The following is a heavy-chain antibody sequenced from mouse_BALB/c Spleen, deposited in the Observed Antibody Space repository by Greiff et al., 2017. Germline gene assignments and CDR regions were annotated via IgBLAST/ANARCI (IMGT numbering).Heavy chain of an antibody. D-gene: IGHD2-12*01. J-gene: IGHJ2*01. CDR2: IDPSDSYT. CDR3: TRSGGYSSFDY. Sequence: VQLQQPGAELVKPGASVKMSCKASGYTFTSYWMHWVKQRPGQGLEWIGVIDPSDSYTSYNQKFKGKATLTVDTSSSTAYMQLSSLTSEDSAVYYCTRSGGYSSFDYWGQGTTLTVSS. CDR1: GYTFTSYW. V-gene: IGHV1S127*01.